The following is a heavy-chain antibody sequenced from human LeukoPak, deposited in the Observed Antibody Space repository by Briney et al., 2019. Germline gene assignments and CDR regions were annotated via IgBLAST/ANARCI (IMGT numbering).Heavy chain of an antibody. V-gene: IGHV4-59*01. J-gene: IGHJ4*02. CDR2: IYYSGST. CDR1: GGSISSYY. CDR3: ASYGSYFDY. Sequence: MPSETLSLNCTVSGGSISSYYWSWIRQPPGEGLEWIGYIYYSGSTNYNPSLKSRVTISVDTSKNQFSLKLSSVTAADTAVYYCASYGSYFDYWGQGTLVTVSS. D-gene: IGHD4-17*01.